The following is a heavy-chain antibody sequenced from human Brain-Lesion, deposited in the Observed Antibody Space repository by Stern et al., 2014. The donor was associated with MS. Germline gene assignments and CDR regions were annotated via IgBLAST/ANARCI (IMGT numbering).Heavy chain of an antibody. CDR2: IYYSGNT. CDR1: GGSVSSTSYA. Sequence: VHLVESGPGLVKPSETLSLTCTVAGGSVSSTSYAWAWIRQPPGKGLEWIGTIYYSGNTYYRPSLKRHLTISQNTSKNLFPRRLSFVTAADTAVYYCAGEEDIRYCSGGSCTGNWFDPWGQGTLVTVSS. J-gene: IGHJ5*02. CDR3: AGEEDIRYCSGGSCTGNWFDP. D-gene: IGHD2-15*01. V-gene: IGHV4-39*01.